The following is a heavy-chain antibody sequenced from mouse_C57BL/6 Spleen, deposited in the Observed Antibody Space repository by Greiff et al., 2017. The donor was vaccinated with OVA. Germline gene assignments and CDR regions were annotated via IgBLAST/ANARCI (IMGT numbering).Heavy chain of an antibody. J-gene: IGHJ4*01. V-gene: IGHV1-74*01. CDR3: AISDGCDPPMDY. CDR1: GYTFTSYW. CDR2: IHPSDSDT. D-gene: IGHD2-2*01. Sequence: VQLQQPGAELVKPGASVKVSCKASGYTFTSYWMHWVKQRPGQGLEWIGRIHPSDSDTNYNQKFKGKATLTVDKSSSPAYLQLSSLTSEDSAVYDCAISDGCDPPMDYWGQGTSVTVSS.